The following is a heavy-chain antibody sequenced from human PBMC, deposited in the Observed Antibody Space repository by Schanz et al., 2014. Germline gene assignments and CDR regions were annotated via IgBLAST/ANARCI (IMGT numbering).Heavy chain of an antibody. Sequence: EVQVVESGGGLVQPGGSLRLSCAASGFAFSNYAMNWVRQAPGKGLEWVSIITDAGGSTYYAKSVNGRFTISRDNSKNTLYLQMDTLRVEDTAMFYCARDMTIAPAWGQGTLVTVSS. D-gene: IGHD6-13*01. CDR1: GFAFSNYA. CDR3: ARDMTIAPA. J-gene: IGHJ5*02. CDR2: ITDAGGST. V-gene: IGHV3-23*04.